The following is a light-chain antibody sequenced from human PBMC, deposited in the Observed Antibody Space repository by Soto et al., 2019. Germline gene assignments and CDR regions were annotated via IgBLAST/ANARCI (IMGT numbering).Light chain of an antibody. CDR1: SSNIGSNY. Sequence: QSVLTQPPSASATPGQRVTISCSGGSSNIGSNYAYWYHQLPGTAPKLLIYRDNQRPSGVPDRFSGSKSGTSASLAVSALRSEDEADYYCAAWDDSLSGVVFGGGTKLTVL. J-gene: IGLJ2*01. CDR3: AAWDDSLSGVV. CDR2: RDN. V-gene: IGLV1-47*01.